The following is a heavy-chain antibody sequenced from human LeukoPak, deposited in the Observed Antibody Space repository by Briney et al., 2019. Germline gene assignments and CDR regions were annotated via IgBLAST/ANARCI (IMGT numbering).Heavy chain of an antibody. CDR3: ARGVVVTAIHHYYYGMDV. CDR1: GGSFSGYY. D-gene: IGHD2-21*02. V-gene: IGHV4-34*01. Sequence: SETLSLTCAVYGGSFSGYYWSWIRQPPGKGLEWIGKISHSGSTNYNPSLKSRVTISVDTSKNQFSLKLSSVTAADTAVYSCARGVVVTAIHHYYYGMDVWGKGTTVTVSS. CDR2: ISHSGST. J-gene: IGHJ6*04.